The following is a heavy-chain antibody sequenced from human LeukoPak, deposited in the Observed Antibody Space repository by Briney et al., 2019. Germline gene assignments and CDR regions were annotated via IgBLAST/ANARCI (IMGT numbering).Heavy chain of an antibody. CDR3: SRGDDYGDYVKD. J-gene: IGHJ4*02. CDR1: GFTFSSDW. CDR2: INSDGSST. Sequence: GGSLRLSCAASGFTFSSDWMHWVRQAQGKGLVWVSRINSDGSSTSYADSVKGRFTISRDNAKNTLYLEMNSLRAEDTAVYYCSRGDDYGDYVKDWGQGTLVTVSS. D-gene: IGHD4-17*01. V-gene: IGHV3-74*01.